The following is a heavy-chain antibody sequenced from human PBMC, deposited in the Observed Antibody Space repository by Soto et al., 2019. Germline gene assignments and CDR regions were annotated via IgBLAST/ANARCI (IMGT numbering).Heavy chain of an antibody. CDR3: ARDGPKQWLAYYYYYGMDV. V-gene: IGHV1-69*01. CDR1: GGTFSSYA. CDR2: IIPIFGTA. D-gene: IGHD6-19*01. J-gene: IGHJ6*02. Sequence: QVQLVQSGAEVKKPGSSVKVSCKASGGTFSSYAISWVRQAPGQGLEWMGGIIPIFGTANYAQKFQGRVTITADESTSTAYMELSSLRSEDTAVYYCARDGPKQWLAYYYYYGMDVWGPGTTVTVSS.